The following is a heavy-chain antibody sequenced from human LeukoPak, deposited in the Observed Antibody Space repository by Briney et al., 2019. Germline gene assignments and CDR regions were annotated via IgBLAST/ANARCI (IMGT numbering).Heavy chain of an antibody. CDR2: TYYRSKWSN. J-gene: IGHJ6*02. CDR3: ARLPTSGYYYYGMDV. V-gene: IGHV6-1*01. CDR1: GDSVSNNSAA. D-gene: IGHD3-10*01. Sequence: SQTLSLTCAIYGDSVSNNSAAWNWIRQSPSRGLEWLGRTYYRSKWSNNYAISVKRRISITPDTSKNQFSLQLKFVTPEDTAVYYCARLPTSGYYYYGMDVWGQGTTVTVSS.